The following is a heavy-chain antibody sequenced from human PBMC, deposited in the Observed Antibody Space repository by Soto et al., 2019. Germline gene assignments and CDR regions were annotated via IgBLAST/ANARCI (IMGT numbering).Heavy chain of an antibody. CDR1: GGSISSYY. J-gene: IGHJ4*02. CDR2: IYYSGST. D-gene: IGHD1-26*01. CDR3: ARVGVTRGRGYYFDY. Sequence: SETLSLTCTVSGGSISSYYWSWIRQPPGKGLEWIGYIYYSGSTNYNPSLKSRVTISVDTSKNQFSLKLSSVTAADTAVYYCARVGVTRGRGYYFDYWGQGTLVTVSS. V-gene: IGHV4-59*01.